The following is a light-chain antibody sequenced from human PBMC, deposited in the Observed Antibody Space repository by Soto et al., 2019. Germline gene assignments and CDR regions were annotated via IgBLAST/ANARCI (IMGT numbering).Light chain of an antibody. J-gene: IGLJ2*01. Sequence: QSALTQPASGSGSPGQSITISCTCTSRDVGGYNYVSWYQQHPGNAPKLIIYDVSNRPSGVSNRFSGSKSGNTASLTISGLQAEDEADYYCSSYTSNKTLVAFGGGTKVTVL. V-gene: IGLV2-14*01. CDR1: SRDVGGYNY. CDR3: SSYTSNKTLVA. CDR2: DVS.